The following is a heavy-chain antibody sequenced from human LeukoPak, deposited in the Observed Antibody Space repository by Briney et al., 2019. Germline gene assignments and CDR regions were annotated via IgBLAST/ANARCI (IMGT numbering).Heavy chain of an antibody. CDR3: ARDESREYYFDY. Sequence: SETLSLTCAVYGGSFSGYYWSWIRQPPGKGLEWIGSIYYSGSTYYNPSLKSRVTISVDTSKNQFSLKLSSVTAADTAVYYCARDESREYYFDYWGQGTLVTVSS. V-gene: IGHV4-34*01. CDR2: IYYSGST. J-gene: IGHJ4*02. CDR1: GGSFSGYY.